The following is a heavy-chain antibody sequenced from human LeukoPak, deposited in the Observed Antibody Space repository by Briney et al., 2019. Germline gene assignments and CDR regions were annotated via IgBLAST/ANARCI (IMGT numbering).Heavy chain of an antibody. V-gene: IGHV4-30-4*01. CDR2: INHSGST. J-gene: IGHJ6*03. Sequence: SQTLSLTCTVSGGSISSGDYYWSWIRQPPGKGLEWIGEINHSGSTNYNPSLKSRVTISVDTSKNQFSLKLSSVTAADTAVYYCARRGITMVRGVIFGGYYYYYYMDVWGKGTTVTVSS. CDR1: GGSISSGDYY. D-gene: IGHD3-10*01. CDR3: ARRGITMVRGVIFGGYYYYYYMDV.